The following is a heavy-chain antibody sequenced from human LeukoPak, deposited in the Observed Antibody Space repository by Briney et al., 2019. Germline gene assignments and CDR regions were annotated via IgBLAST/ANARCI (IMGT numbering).Heavy chain of an antibody. CDR3: ARGQVLLWFGESQPDYYFDY. Sequence: SETLSLTCTVSGGSISSYYWSWIRQPPGKGLEWIAYIYYSGSTNYTPSLKSRVTISVDTSKNQFSLMLSSVTAADTAVYYCARGQVLLWFGESQPDYYFDYWGQGTLVTVSS. V-gene: IGHV4-59*01. D-gene: IGHD3-10*01. CDR1: GGSISSYY. J-gene: IGHJ4*02. CDR2: IYYSGST.